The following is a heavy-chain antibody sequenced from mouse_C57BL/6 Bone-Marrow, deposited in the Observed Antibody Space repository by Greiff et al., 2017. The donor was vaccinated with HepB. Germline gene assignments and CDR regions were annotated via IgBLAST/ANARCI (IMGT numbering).Heavy chain of an antibody. J-gene: IGHJ2*01. D-gene: IGHD4-1*01. Sequence: DVKLQESGPGLVKPSQSLSLTCSVTGYSITSGYYWNWIRQFPGNKLEWMGYISYDGSNNYNPSLKNRISITRDTSKNQFFLKLNSVTTEDTATYYCARGNWDVGYWGQGTTLTVSS. CDR2: ISYDGSN. V-gene: IGHV3-6*01. CDR1: GYSITSGYY. CDR3: ARGNWDVGY.